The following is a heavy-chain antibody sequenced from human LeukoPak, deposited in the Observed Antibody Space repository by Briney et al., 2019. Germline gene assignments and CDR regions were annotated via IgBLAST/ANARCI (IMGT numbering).Heavy chain of an antibody. CDR2: INPNSGGT. CDR1: GYTFTGYY. Sequence: ASVKVSCKASGYTFTGYYMHWVRRAPGQGLEWMGRINPNSGGTNYAQKFQGRVTMTRDTSISTAYMELSRLRSDDTAVYYCARDRRASSGWQALNWGQGTLVTVSS. J-gene: IGHJ4*02. D-gene: IGHD6-19*01. V-gene: IGHV1-2*06. CDR3: ARDRRASSGWQALN.